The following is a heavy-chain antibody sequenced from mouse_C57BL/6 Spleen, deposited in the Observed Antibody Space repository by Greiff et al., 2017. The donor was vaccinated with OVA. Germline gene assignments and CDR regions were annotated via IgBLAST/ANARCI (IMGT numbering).Heavy chain of an antibody. CDR3: AIGYDYYAMDY. D-gene: IGHD2-2*01. CDR1: GYTFTSYW. J-gene: IGHJ4*01. Sequence: VQLQQPGAELVKPGASVKVSCKASGYTFTSYWMHWVKQRPGQGLEWIGRFHPSASDTNYNQKFKGKATLTVDKSSSTAYMQLSSLTSEDSAVYYCAIGYDYYAMDYWGQGTSVTVSS. CDR2: FHPSASDT. V-gene: IGHV1-74*01.